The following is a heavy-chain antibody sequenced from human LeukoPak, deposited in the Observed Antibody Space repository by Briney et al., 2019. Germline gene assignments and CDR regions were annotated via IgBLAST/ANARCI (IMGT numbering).Heavy chain of an antibody. CDR1: GFTFRSYW. Sequence: GGSLRLSCAASGFTFRSYWMSWVRQAPGKGLEWVANIKQDGSEKLYVDSVKGRFTISRDNAKNSLYLQMNSLRAEDTAVYYCARDSGEGIYYYDSSGYPIYWGQGTLVTVSS. CDR3: ARDSGEGIYYYDSSGYPIY. V-gene: IGHV3-7*01. CDR2: IKQDGSEK. D-gene: IGHD3-22*01. J-gene: IGHJ4*02.